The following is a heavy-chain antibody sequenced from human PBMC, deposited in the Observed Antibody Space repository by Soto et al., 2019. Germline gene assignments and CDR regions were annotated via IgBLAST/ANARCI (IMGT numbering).Heavy chain of an antibody. J-gene: IGHJ1*01. CDR1: GGSICSGVYA. Sequence: PSETLYLTCTVSGGSICSGVYAWRWMRQHPGKGLEWIGYIYYSGSTDYNPSLKSRVTISVDTSKNQFSLKLSSVTAAVTAVYYWARAGDGYNGYLQHWGQGTLVTVSS. D-gene: IGHD5-12*01. V-gene: IGHV4-31*03. CDR3: ARAGDGYNGYLQH. CDR2: IYYSGST.